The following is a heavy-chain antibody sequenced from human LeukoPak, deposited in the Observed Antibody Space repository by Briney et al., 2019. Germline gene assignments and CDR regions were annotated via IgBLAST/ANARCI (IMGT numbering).Heavy chain of an antibody. J-gene: IGHJ4*02. Sequence: GGSLRLSCAASRFTFRSSWMSWVRQAPGKGLEWVGFIRSKAFGETAEYAASVKGRFTISRDDSKSIAYLQMNSLKTEDTAVYYCTRDRGSSTLGDYWGQGTLVTVSS. CDR2: IRSKAFGETA. CDR1: RFTFRSSW. D-gene: IGHD7-27*01. CDR3: TRDRGSSTLGDY. V-gene: IGHV3-49*02.